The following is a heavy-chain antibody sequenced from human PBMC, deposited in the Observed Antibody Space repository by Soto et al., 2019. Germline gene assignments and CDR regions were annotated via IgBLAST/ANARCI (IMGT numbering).Heavy chain of an antibody. CDR3: ARTYSSSWYDNYYYGMDV. CDR2: IIPILGIA. CDR1: GGTFSSYT. Sequence: QVQLVQSGAEVKKPGSSVKVSCKASGGTFSSYTISWVRQAPGQGLEWMGRIIPILGIANYAQKFQGRVTIAADKSTSTAYIELSSLRSEDTAVYYCARTYSSSWYDNYYYGMDVWGQGTTVTVSS. V-gene: IGHV1-69*02. J-gene: IGHJ6*02. D-gene: IGHD6-13*01.